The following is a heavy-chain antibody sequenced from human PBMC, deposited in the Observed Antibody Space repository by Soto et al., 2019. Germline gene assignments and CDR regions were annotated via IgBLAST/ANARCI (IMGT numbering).Heavy chain of an antibody. V-gene: IGHV3-23*01. CDR1: GLTFTSYA. J-gene: IGHJ4*02. CDR2: LSGSGGTT. Sequence: EVQLLASGGGLVHPGGSLRLSCAASGLTFTSYAMSWVRQAPGKGLEWVSGLSGSGGTTYYADSVKGRFTISRDNSKNTLYLQMDSLSAEDTAVYYCAKDRRISMVRGYYFEYWGQGTLVTVSS. CDR3: AKDRRISMVRGYYFEY. D-gene: IGHD3-10*01.